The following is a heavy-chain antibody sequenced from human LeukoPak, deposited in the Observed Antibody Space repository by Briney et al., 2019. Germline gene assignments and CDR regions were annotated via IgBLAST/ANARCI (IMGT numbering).Heavy chain of an antibody. CDR3: ARRRIPYYYGSGSPAGFDY. CDR1: GGSISSGSYY. Sequence: SQTLSLTCTVSGGSISSGSYYWSWIRQPAGKGLEWIGRIYTSGSTNYNPSLKSRVTISVDTSKNQFSLKLSSVTAADTAVYYCARRRIPYYYGSGSPAGFDYWGQGTLVTVSS. J-gene: IGHJ4*02. V-gene: IGHV4-61*02. CDR2: IYTSGST. D-gene: IGHD3-10*01.